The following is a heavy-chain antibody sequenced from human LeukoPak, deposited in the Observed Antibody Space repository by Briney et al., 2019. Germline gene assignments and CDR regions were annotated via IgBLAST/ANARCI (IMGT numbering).Heavy chain of an antibody. J-gene: IGHJ4*02. CDR3: AKDTYSGYDPFNNDY. V-gene: IGHV3-23*01. CDR2: ISGSGGST. CDR1: GFTFSSYA. Sequence: PGGSLRLSCAASGFTFSSYAMSWVRQAPGKGLEWVSAISGSGGSTYYADSVKGRFTISRDNSKNTLYLQMNSLRAEDTAVYYCAKDTYSGYDPFNNDYWGQGTLVTVSS. D-gene: IGHD5-12*01.